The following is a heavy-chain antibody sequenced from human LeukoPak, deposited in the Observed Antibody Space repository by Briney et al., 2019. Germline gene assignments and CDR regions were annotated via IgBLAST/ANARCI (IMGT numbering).Heavy chain of an antibody. J-gene: IGHJ4*02. V-gene: IGHV3-48*01. Sequence: GGSLRLSCAASGLTFSSHWMHWVRQAPGKGLEWVSYISNSGTTIYYADSVKGRFTISRDNAKNSLYLQMNTLRAEDTAVYYCARGGAARPDYWGQGTLVTVSS. D-gene: IGHD6-6*01. CDR3: ARGGAARPDY. CDR2: ISNSGTTI. CDR1: GLTFSSHW.